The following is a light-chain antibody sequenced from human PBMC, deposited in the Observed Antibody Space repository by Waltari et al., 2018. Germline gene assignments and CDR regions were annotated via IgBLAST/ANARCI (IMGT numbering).Light chain of an antibody. CDR2: DVS. CDR1: SSAVGGYNY. V-gene: IGLV2-11*01. J-gene: IGLJ2*01. Sequence: QSALTQPRSVSGSPGQSVTISCTGTSSAVGGYNYVSWYQQHPGKAPKLMIYDVSKRPSGVPDRFSGSKSGNTASLTISGLQAEDEADYYCCSYAGSPLFGGGTKLTVL. CDR3: CSYAGSPL.